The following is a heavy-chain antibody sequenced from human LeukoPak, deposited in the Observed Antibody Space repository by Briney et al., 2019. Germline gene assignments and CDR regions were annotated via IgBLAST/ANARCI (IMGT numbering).Heavy chain of an antibody. CDR1: GGSFSGYY. D-gene: IGHD3-22*01. CDR2: INHSGST. CDR3: ARLNYYDSSGYYYVGPYFDY. Sequence: PSETLSLTCAVYGGSFSGYYWSWIRQPPGKGLEWIGEINHSGSTNYNPSLKSRVTISVDTSKNQFSLKLSSVTAADTAVYYCARLNYYDSSGYYYVGPYFDYWGQGTLVTVSS. J-gene: IGHJ4*02. V-gene: IGHV4-34*01.